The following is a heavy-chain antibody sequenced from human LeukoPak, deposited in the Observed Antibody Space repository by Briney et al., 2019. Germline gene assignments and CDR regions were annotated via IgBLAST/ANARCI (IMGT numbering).Heavy chain of an antibody. J-gene: IGHJ3*02. CDR2: IYHSGST. CDR3: ASDPLERDAFDI. Sequence: SETLSLTCAVSGGSISSGGYSWSWIRQPPGKGLEWIGYIYHSGSTYYNPSLKSRVTISVDRSKNQFSLKLSSVTAADTAVYYCASDPLERDAFDIWGQGTTVTVSS. CDR1: GGSISSGGYS. V-gene: IGHV4-30-2*01.